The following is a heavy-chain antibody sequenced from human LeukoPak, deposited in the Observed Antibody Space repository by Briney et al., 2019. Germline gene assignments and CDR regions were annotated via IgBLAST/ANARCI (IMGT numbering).Heavy chain of an antibody. CDR1: GGTFSSYA. D-gene: IGHD3-10*01. CDR3: ARDPLGVTMVRGVILAFDI. Sequence: ASVKVSCKASGGTFSSYAISWVRQAPGQGLEWMGWINPNSGGTNYAQKFQGRVTMTRDTSISTAYMELSRLRSDDTAVYYCARDPLGVTMVRGVILAFDIWGQGTMVTVSS. CDR2: INPNSGGT. J-gene: IGHJ3*02. V-gene: IGHV1-2*02.